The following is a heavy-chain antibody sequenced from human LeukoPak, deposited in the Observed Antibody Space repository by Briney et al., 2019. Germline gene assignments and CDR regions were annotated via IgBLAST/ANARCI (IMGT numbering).Heavy chain of an antibody. CDR3: AKDYIGDRDYSYYYMDV. D-gene: IGHD3-16*01. CDR2: ISYDGSNK. CDR1: GFTFSDYA. Sequence: GGSLRLSCAASGFTFSDYAIHWVRQAPGKGLEWVAVISYDGSNKYIAGSVKGRFTIFRDNSRHTVYLEMSSLRADDTAVYYCAKDYIGDRDYSYYYMDVWGKGTTVSVSS. V-gene: IGHV3-30*04. J-gene: IGHJ6*03.